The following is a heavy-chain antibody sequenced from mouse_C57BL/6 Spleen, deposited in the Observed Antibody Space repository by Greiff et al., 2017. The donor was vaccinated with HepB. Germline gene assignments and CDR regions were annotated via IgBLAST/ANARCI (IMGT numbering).Heavy chain of an antibody. D-gene: IGHD2-12*01. CDR2: IYPRSGNT. Sequence: QVQLQQSGAELARPGASVKLSCKATGYTFTSYGISWVKQRTGQGLEWIGEIYPRSGNTYYNEKFKGKATLTADKSSSTAYMELRSLTSEDSAVYFCSREYDLRRKNCFDYWGQGTTLTVSS. CDR3: SREYDLRRKNCFDY. CDR1: GYTFTSYG. V-gene: IGHV1-81*01. J-gene: IGHJ2*01.